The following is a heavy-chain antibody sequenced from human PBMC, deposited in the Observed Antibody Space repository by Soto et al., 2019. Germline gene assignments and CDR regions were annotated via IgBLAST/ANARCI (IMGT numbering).Heavy chain of an antibody. CDR2: IIPMFGTA. CDR1: GGTFSRYA. J-gene: IGHJ4*02. CDR3: AGQFDYESSGYYYPY. Sequence: SVKVSCKASGGTFSRYAISWVRQAPGQGLEWMGGIIPMFGTANYAQKFQGRVTITAVESTSTAYMELSSLRSEDTAVYYCAGQFDYESSGYYYPYWGQGTPVTVSS. V-gene: IGHV1-69*13. D-gene: IGHD3-22*01.